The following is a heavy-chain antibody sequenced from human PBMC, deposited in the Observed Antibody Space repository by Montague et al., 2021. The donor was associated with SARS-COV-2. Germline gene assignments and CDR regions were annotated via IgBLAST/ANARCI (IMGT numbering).Heavy chain of an antibody. J-gene: IGHJ4*02. Sequence: SETLSLTCVVYGGSFSGYYWSWIRQPPGKGLEWIGEINHSGSTNYNPSLKSRVTISVDTSKKQFSLRLNSVTAADTAVYYCAKGGGYSYGALDNWGQGTLVTGSS. CDR1: GGSFSGYY. CDR3: AKGGGYSYGALDN. V-gene: IGHV4-34*01. D-gene: IGHD5-18*01. CDR2: INHSGST.